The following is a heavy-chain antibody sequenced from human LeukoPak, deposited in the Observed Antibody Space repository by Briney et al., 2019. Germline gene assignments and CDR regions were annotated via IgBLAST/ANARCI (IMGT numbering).Heavy chain of an antibody. CDR1: GGSFSGYY. CDR2: INHSGST. D-gene: IGHD6-19*01. CDR3: ARFPWYSSGWYGSRHFDY. V-gene: IGHV4-34*01. J-gene: IGHJ4*02. Sequence: SETLSLTCAVYGGSFSGYYWSWIRRPPGKGLEWIGEINHSGSTNYNPSLKSRVTISVDTSKNQFSLKLSSVTAADTAVYYCARFPWYSSGWYGSRHFDYWGQGTLVTVSS.